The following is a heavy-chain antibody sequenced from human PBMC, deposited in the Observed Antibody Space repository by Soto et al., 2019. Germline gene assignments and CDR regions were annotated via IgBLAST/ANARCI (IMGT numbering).Heavy chain of an antibody. J-gene: IGHJ3*02. CDR1: GFTFSSYA. Sequence: QVQLVESGGGVVQPGRSLRLSCAASGFTFSSYAMHWVRQAPGKGLEWVAVISYDGSNKYYADSVKGRFTISTDNSKNPLYLQMNSLRAEDTAGYYCERETTVTRAFDIWGQGTMVTVSS. CDR3: ERETTVTRAFDI. V-gene: IGHV3-30-3*01. D-gene: IGHD4-17*01. CDR2: ISYDGSNK.